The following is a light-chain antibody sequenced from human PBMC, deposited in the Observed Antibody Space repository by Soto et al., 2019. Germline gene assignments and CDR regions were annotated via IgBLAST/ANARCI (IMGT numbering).Light chain of an antibody. V-gene: IGLV2-14*03. CDR3: SSYTSSSTEV. CDR2: DVS. Sequence: QSVLTQPASVSGSPGQSIAISCTGTSSDVGAYIYVSWYQHHPGKAPKLILYDVSARPSGVSDRFSGSKSGNTASLTISGLQLEDEADYYCSSYTSSSTEVFGTGTKVTVL. J-gene: IGLJ1*01. CDR1: SSDVGAYIY.